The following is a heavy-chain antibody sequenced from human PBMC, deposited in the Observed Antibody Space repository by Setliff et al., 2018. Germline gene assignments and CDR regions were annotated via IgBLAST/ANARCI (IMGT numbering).Heavy chain of an antibody. V-gene: IGHV1-18*01. Sequence: ASVKVSCKASGYTFTSYGISWVRQAPGKGLEWMGWISTYNGNTNYAQKLQGRVTMTTDTSTSTAYMELRSLRSDDTAVYYCARVHTYYYGSGSYGGRYYFDYWGQGTLVTVSS. J-gene: IGHJ4*02. CDR2: ISTYNGNT. D-gene: IGHD3-10*01. CDR3: ARVHTYYYGSGSYGGRYYFDY. CDR1: GYTFTSYG.